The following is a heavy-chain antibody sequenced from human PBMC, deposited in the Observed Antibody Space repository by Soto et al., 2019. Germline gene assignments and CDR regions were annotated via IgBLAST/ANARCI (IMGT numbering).Heavy chain of an antibody. CDR3: ARDGEQQLAPTFDY. CDR1: GFTFSSYS. D-gene: IGHD6-13*01. V-gene: IGHV3-48*02. J-gene: IGHJ4*02. CDR2: ISSSSSTI. Sequence: GGSLRLSCAASGFTFSSYSMNWVRQAPGKGLEWVSYISSSSSTIYYADSVKGRFTISRDNAKNSLYLRMNSLRDEDTAVYYCARDGEQQLAPTFDYWGQGTLVTVSS.